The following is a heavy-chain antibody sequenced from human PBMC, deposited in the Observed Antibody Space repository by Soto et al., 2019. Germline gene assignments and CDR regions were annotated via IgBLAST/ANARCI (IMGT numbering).Heavy chain of an antibody. Sequence: SVKVSCKASGGTFSSYTISWVRQAPGQGLEWMGRIIPILGIANYAQKFQGRVTITADKSTSTAYMELSSLRSEDTAVYYCARGLRVVPAASYYYYMDVWGKGTTVTVSS. V-gene: IGHV1-69*02. CDR3: ARGLRVVPAASYYYYMDV. CDR2: IIPILGIA. CDR1: GGTFSSYT. D-gene: IGHD2-2*01. J-gene: IGHJ6*03.